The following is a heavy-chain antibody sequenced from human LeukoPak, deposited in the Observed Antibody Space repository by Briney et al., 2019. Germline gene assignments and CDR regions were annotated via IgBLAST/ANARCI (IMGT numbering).Heavy chain of an antibody. CDR2: ISSSGDTT. Sequence: GGSLRLSCTASGFTFGDYAMTWVRQAPGKELEWVSRISSSGDTTNYADSLKGRFTISRDNSKNSVYLQLNSLRAEDTALYYCARGRNYGSGSYVFDYWGQGTLVTVSS. CDR3: ARGRNYGSGSYVFDY. CDR1: GFTFGDYA. V-gene: IGHV3-23*01. D-gene: IGHD3-10*01. J-gene: IGHJ4*02.